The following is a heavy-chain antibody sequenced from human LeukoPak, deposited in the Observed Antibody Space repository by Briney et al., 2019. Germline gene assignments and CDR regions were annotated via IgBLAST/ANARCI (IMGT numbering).Heavy chain of an antibody. CDR3: ARVPIIAAGGEFDY. CDR1: GGTFSSYA. D-gene: IGHD6-13*01. V-gene: IGHV1-69*05. Sequence: SVKVSCKASGGTFSSYAISWVRQAPGQGLEWVGRIIPIFVTANYAQKFQGRVTITTDESTSTAYMELSSLRSEDTAVYYCARVPIIAAGGEFDYWGQGTLVTVSS. CDR2: IIPIFVTA. J-gene: IGHJ4*02.